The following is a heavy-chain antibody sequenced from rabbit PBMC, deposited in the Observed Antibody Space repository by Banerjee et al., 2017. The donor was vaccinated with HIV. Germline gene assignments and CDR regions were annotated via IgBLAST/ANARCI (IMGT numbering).Heavy chain of an antibody. CDR2: IYLGTTDTT. D-gene: IGHD6-1*01. CDR3: ARAGYAGYAYATGVGLYYFNL. J-gene: IGHJ4*01. CDR1: GFSFSSAYY. Sequence: QSLEESGGDLVKPGASLTLTCTASGFSFSSAYYMCWVRQAPGKGLEWIGCIYLGTTDTTYYASWAKGRVTISRTSSTTVTLQMTSLTAADTATYFCARAGYAGYAYATGVGLYYFNLWGPGTLVTVS. V-gene: IGHV1S40*01.